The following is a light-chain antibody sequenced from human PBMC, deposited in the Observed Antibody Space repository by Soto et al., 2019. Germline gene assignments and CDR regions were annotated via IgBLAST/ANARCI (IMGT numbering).Light chain of an antibody. CDR3: QHYGTFTLT. CDR2: GAS. V-gene: IGKV3-20*01. CDR1: QSVSITS. Sequence: LLTQSPGTLSLSPGERATLSCRSSQSVSITSLAWYQQRPGQAPSLLIHGASSRASDIQDRFSGSGSGTDFSLTINRLETEDFAVYYCQHYGTFTLTFGGGTRVEIK. J-gene: IGKJ4*01.